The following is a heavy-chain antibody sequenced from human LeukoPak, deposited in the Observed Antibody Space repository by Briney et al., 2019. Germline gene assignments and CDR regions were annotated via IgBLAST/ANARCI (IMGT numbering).Heavy chain of an antibody. CDR1: GYTFTFYY. J-gene: IGHJ4*02. CDR3: ARDHSSGSFQPFDY. Sequence: GASVKVSCKASGYTFTFYYMHWVRQAPGQGLEWMGWINPNSGGTNYAQKFQGRVTITRNTSISTAYMELSRVRSDDTAVYYCARDHSSGSFQPFDYWGQGTLVTVSS. D-gene: IGHD6-19*01. CDR2: INPNSGGT. V-gene: IGHV1-2*02.